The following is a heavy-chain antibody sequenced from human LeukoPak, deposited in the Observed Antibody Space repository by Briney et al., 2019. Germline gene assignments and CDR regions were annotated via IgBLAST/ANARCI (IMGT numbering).Heavy chain of an antibody. CDR2: FDPEDGET. J-gene: IGHJ4*02. Sequence: ASVKVSCKASGYTFTSYGISWVRQAPGKGLEWMGGFDPEDGETIYAQKFQGRVTMTEDTSTDTAYMELSSLRSEDTAVYYCATTRDYYDSSGLNYWGQGTLVTVSS. V-gene: IGHV1-24*01. CDR3: ATTRDYYDSSGLNY. D-gene: IGHD3-22*01. CDR1: GYTFTSYG.